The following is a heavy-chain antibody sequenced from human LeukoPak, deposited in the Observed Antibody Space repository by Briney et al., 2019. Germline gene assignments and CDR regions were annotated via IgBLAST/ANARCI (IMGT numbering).Heavy chain of an antibody. CDR1: GYTFTGYY. CDR3: AREVYCSSTSCHNWFDP. D-gene: IGHD2-2*01. Sequence: ASVKVSCKASGYTFTGYYMHWVRQAPGQGLEWMGWINPNSGGTNYAQKFQGRVTMTRDTSISTAYLELSRLRSDDTAVYYCAREVYCSSTSCHNWFDPWGQGTLVTASS. V-gene: IGHV1-2*02. CDR2: INPNSGGT. J-gene: IGHJ5*02.